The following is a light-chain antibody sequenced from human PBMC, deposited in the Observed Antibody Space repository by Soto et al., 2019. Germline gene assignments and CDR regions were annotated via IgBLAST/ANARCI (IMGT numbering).Light chain of an antibody. Sequence: DIQMTQSPSSLCASVGDRVTITCRPSQSVNNYLTWYQQKPGKAPNLLIYAASSLQSGVPARFSGSGSGTDFTLTIGSLEPEDFAVYYCQQRSNWPPITFGQGTRLEIK. CDR1: QSVNNY. CDR3: QQRSNWPPIT. J-gene: IGKJ5*01. CDR2: AAS. V-gene: IGKV1-39*01.